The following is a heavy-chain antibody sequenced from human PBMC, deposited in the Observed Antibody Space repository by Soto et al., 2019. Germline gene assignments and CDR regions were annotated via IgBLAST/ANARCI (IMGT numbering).Heavy chain of an antibody. J-gene: IGHJ3*02. CDR1: GFTFSNAW. CDR2: IKSKTDGGTT. D-gene: IGHD2-2*02. V-gene: IGHV3-15*01. CDR3: TTECSSTSCYRLHAFDI. Sequence: GGSLRLSCAASGFTFSNAWMSWVRQAPGKGLEWVGRIKSKTDGGTTDYAAPVKGRFTISRDDSKNTLYLQMNSLKTEDTAVYYCTTECSSTSCYRLHAFDIWGQGTMVTVSS.